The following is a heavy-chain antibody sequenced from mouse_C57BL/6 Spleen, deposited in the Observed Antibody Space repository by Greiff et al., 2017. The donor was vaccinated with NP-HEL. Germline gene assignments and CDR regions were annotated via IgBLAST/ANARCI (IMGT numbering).Heavy chain of an antibody. Sequence: EVQLQQSGPELVKPGASVKISCKASGYSFTGYYMNWVKQSPEKSLEWIGEINPSTGGTTYYQKFKAKATLTVDKSSSTAYMQLKSLTSEDSAVYYGASEGITTVVGGGFAYWGQGTLVTVSA. V-gene: IGHV1-42*01. CDR2: INPSTGGT. CDR3: ASEGITTVVGGGFAY. D-gene: IGHD1-1*01. J-gene: IGHJ3*01. CDR1: GYSFTGYY.